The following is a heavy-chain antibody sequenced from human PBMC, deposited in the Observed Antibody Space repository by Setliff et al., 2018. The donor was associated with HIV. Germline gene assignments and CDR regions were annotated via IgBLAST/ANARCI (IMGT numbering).Heavy chain of an antibody. D-gene: IGHD3-3*01. V-gene: IGHV4-39*01. CDR1: GGSISSSGPGYY. J-gene: IGHJ4*02. Sequence: KPSETLSLTCTVSGGSISSSGPGYYWGWVRQAPGGGLEWIGSVYYSGITYYNPSLKSRVTIALDTSKNQLSLRLTSMTAADAEVYYCARSQPDTIFGVVIFDYWGQGKMVAVS. CDR2: VYYSGIT. CDR3: ARSQPDTIFGVVIFDY.